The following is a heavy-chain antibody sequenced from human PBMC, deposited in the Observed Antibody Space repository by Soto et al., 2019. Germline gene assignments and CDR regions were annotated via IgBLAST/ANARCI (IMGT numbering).Heavy chain of an antibody. V-gene: IGHV4-34*01. J-gene: IGHJ6*02. CDR2: INHSGST. Sequence: LSLTCAVYGGSFSGYYWSWIRQPPGKGLEWIGEINHSGSTNYNPSLKSRVTISVDTSKNQFSLKLSSVTAAGTAVYYCARGGELELPVYYYCGMDVWGQGXTVTVSS. D-gene: IGHD1-7*01. CDR3: ARGGELELPVYYYCGMDV. CDR1: GGSFSGYY.